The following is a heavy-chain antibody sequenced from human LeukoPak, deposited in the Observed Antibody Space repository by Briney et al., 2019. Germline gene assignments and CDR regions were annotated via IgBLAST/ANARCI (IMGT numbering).Heavy chain of an antibody. V-gene: IGHV3-30*03. D-gene: IGHD2-21*02. CDR2: ISYDGSNK. CDR1: GFTFSSYG. Sequence: GGSLRLSCAASGFTFSSYGMHWVRQAPGKGLEWVAVISYDGSNKYYADSVKGRFTISRDNSKNTLYLQMNSLRAEDTAVYYCARAPVRYCGGDCYSDYWGQGTLVTVSS. J-gene: IGHJ4*02. CDR3: ARAPVRYCGGDCYSDY.